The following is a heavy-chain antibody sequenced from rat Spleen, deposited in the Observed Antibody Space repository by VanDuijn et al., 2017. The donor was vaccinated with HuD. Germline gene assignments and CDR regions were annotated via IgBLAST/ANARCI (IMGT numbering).Heavy chain of an antibody. CDR3: ARGAGVDY. J-gene: IGHJ2*01. CDR2: ITNSGGST. Sequence: EVQLVESGGGLVQPGRSLKLSCVASGFTFNNYWMTWIRQASGKGLEWVATITNSGGSTYYSDSVKGRFTISRDNAKSTLYLQMDSLRSEDTATYYCARGAGVDYWGQGVMVTVSS. V-gene: IGHV5-31*01. CDR1: GFTFNNYW. D-gene: IGHD5-1*01.